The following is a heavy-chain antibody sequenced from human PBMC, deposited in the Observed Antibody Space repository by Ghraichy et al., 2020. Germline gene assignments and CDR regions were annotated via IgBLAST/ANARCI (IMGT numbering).Heavy chain of an antibody. D-gene: IGHD3-22*01. V-gene: IGHV4-39*01. CDR1: GGSISSSSYY. CDR2: IYYSGST. CDR3: ARHIGDSSGYYLGGEFDY. J-gene: IGHJ4*02. Sequence: SETLSLTCTVSGGSISSSSYYWGWIRQPPGKGLEWIGSIYYSGSTYYNPSLKSRVTISVDTSKNKFSLKLSSVTAADTAVYYCARHIGDSSGYYLGGEFDYWGQGTLVTVSS.